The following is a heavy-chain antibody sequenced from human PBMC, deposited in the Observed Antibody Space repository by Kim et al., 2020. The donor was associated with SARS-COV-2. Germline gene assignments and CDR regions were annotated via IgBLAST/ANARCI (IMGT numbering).Heavy chain of an antibody. CDR3: LRLRNGDCNH. V-gene: IGHV3-21*01. D-gene: IGHD2-21*02. Sequence: GGSLRLSCAASGFTFSTYSMAWVRQAPGKGLEWVSSIDCSGYSIYYADSVKGRFTFSRDNAKNSLYLQMNSLRAEDTALYFCLRLRNGDCNHWGQGGPVTVYS. CDR1: GFTFSTYS. CDR2: IDCSGYSI. J-gene: IGHJ5*02.